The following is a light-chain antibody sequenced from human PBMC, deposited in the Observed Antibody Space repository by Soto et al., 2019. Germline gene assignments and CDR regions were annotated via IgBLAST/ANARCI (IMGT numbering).Light chain of an antibody. V-gene: IGKV3-11*01. Sequence: EIVLTQSPATLSLSPGERATLSCRASQTFSSHLAWYQQKPGQAPRLLIYDASKRATGIPARFSGRGSGTDFTLTISILEPEDFAVYSCQQRSNWPPVITFGQGTRLQIK. CDR2: DAS. CDR3: QQRSNWPPVIT. CDR1: QTFSSH. J-gene: IGKJ5*01.